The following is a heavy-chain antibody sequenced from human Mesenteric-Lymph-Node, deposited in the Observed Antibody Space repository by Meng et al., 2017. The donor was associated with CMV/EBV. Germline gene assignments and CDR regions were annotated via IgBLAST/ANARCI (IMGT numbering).Heavy chain of an antibody. CDR3: ARDDGSGWSFLEY. D-gene: IGHD6-19*01. CDR1: SGSISSYY. J-gene: IGHJ4*02. V-gene: IGHV4-59*01. Sequence: TCTVSSGSISSYYWSWIRQPPGKGLEWIGHVYYIANTHYNPSLQSRVTISVDRSKNQFSLELTSVTAADTATYYCARDDGSGWSFLEYWGQGILVTVSS. CDR2: VYYIANT.